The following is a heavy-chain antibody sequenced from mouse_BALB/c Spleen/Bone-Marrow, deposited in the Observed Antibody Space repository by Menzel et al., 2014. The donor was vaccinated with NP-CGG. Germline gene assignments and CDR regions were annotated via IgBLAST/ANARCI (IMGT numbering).Heavy chain of an antibody. CDR3: TRKYGKGGDF. Sequence: QVQLQQSGAELVRPGASVKLSCKASGYTFTGYWMNWVKQRPGQGLEWIGMIDPSDSETHYDQMFRDKATLTVDKSSSTAYMQLSSLTSEDSAVYYCTRKYGKGGDFWGQGTTLTVSS. V-gene: IGHV1-61*01. D-gene: IGHD2-10*02. CDR2: IDPSDSET. J-gene: IGHJ2*01. CDR1: GYTFTGYW.